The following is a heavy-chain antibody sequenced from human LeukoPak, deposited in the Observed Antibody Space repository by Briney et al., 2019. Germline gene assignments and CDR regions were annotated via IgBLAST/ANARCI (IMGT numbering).Heavy chain of an antibody. V-gene: IGHV4-30-2*01. CDR1: GGSISSGGYY. CDR3: ARDRVVGVTMVRGAPNWFDP. Sequence: SETLSLTCTVSGGSISSGGYYWSWIRQPPGKGLEWIGYIYHSGSTYYNPSLKSRVTISVDTSKNQFSLKLSSVTAADTAVYYCARDRVVGVTMVRGAPNWFDPWGQGTLVTVSS. CDR2: IYHSGST. D-gene: IGHD3-10*01. J-gene: IGHJ5*02.